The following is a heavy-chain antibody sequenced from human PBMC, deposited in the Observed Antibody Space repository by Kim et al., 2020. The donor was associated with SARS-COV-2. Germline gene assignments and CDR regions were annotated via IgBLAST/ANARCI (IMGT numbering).Heavy chain of an antibody. CDR2: IKQDGREK. D-gene: IGHD3-16*02. J-gene: IGHJ5*02. Sequence: GGSLRLSCAASGFTFSSYWMSWVRQAPGKGLEWVANIKQDGREKYYVDSVKGRFTISRDNAKNSLYLQMNSLRAEDTAVYYCARDLITSWVWGSYRYNWFDPWGQGTLVTVSS. CDR3: ARDLITSWVWGSYRYNWFDP. V-gene: IGHV3-7*01. CDR1: GFTFSSYW.